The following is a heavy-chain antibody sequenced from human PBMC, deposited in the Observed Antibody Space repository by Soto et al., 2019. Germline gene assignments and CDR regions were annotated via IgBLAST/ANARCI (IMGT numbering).Heavy chain of an antibody. J-gene: IGHJ6*02. D-gene: IGHD2-15*01. CDR2: IIPIFGTA. CDR1: GGTFSSYA. V-gene: IGHV1-69*13. CDR3: ARDIRDLLGYCSGGSCLYHYYGMDV. Sequence: SVKVSCKASGGTFSSYAISWVRQAPGQGLEWMGGIIPIFGTANYAQKFQGRVTITADESTSTAYMELSSLRSEDTAVYYCARDIRDLLGYCSGGSCLYHYYGMDVWGQGTTVTVSS.